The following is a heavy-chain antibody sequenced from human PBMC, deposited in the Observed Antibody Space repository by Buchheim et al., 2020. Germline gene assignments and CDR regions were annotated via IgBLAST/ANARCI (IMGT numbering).Heavy chain of an antibody. CDR3: AKDLSTAGDSSSSNWFDP. CDR2: ISGSGGST. J-gene: IGHJ5*02. D-gene: IGHD6-6*01. CDR1: GFTFSSYA. Sequence: EVQLLESGGGLVQPGGSLRLSCAASGFTFSSYAMSWVRQAPGKGLEWVSAISGSGGSTYYADSVKGRFPISRDSSKTTVYPQMNSLRAEDTAVYYCAKDLSTAGDSSSSNWFDPWGQGTL. V-gene: IGHV3-23*01.